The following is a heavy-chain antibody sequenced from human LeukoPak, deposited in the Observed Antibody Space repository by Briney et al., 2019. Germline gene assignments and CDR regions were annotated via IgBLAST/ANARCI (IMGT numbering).Heavy chain of an antibody. D-gene: IGHD2-15*01. V-gene: IGHV5-51*01. CDR3: ASLEGGRAYYFDY. CDR2: IYPGDSDT. J-gene: IGHJ4*02. CDR1: GYSFTSYW. Sequence: GESLKISCEGSGYSFTSYWIGWVGQMPGRGLEWMGIIYPGDSDTRYSPSFQGQVTISADKSISTAYLQWSSLKASDTAMYYCASLEGGRAYYFDYWGQGTLVTVSS.